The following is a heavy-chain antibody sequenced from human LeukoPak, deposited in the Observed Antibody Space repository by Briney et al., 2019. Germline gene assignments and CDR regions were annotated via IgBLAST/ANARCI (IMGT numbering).Heavy chain of an antibody. CDR3: ARGGGLDV. CDR2: INHNGNAN. Sequence: GGSLRLSCAASGFTFSSYWMNWARQAPGKGLEWVASINHNGNANYYVDSVKGRFTISRDNAKNSLYLQMSNLRAEDTAVYFCARGGGLDVWGQGATVTVSS. J-gene: IGHJ6*02. D-gene: IGHD3-16*01. V-gene: IGHV3-7*03. CDR1: GFTFSSYW.